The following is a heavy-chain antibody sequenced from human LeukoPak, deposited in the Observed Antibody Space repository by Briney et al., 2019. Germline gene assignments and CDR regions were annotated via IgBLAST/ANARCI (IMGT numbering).Heavy chain of an antibody. Sequence: GASVKVSCKASGYPFTSYYMHWVRQAPGQGLEWMGIINPSGGSTSYAQKFQGRVTMTRDTSTSTVYMELSSLRFEDTAVYYCARAETYYYGSGTGRNAFDIWGQGTMVTVSS. CDR3: ARAETYYYGSGTGRNAFDI. J-gene: IGHJ3*02. V-gene: IGHV1-46*01. D-gene: IGHD3-10*01. CDR2: INPSGGST. CDR1: GYPFTSYY.